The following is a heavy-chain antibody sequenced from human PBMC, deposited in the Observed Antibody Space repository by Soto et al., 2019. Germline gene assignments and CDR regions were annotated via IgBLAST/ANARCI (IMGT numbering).Heavy chain of an antibody. Sequence: QVQLVQSGAEVKKPGASVKVSCKASGYTFTSYGISWVRQAPGQGLEWMGWISAYNGNTNYAQKLQGRVTMTTDTSTSTADMELRSLRSDDTAVYYCAREGDIVATMSYYYMDVWGKGTTVTVSS. D-gene: IGHD5-12*01. CDR1: GYTFTSYG. V-gene: IGHV1-18*01. CDR2: ISAYNGNT. CDR3: AREGDIVATMSYYYMDV. J-gene: IGHJ6*03.